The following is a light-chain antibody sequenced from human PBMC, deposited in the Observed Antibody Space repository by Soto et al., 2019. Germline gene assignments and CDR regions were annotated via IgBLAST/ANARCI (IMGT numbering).Light chain of an antibody. CDR2: GNS. V-gene: IGLV1-40*01. Sequence: QSVLTQPPSVSGAPGQRVTISCTGSSSNIGAGYDVHWYQQLPGTASKLLIYGNSNRPSGVPDRFSGSKSGTSASLAITGLQAEDEADYYCQSYDSSLSGHVVFGGGTKVTVL. CDR3: QSYDSSLSGHVV. J-gene: IGLJ2*01. CDR1: SSNIGAGYD.